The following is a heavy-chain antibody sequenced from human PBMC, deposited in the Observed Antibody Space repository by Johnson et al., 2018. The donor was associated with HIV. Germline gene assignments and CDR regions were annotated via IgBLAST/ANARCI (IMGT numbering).Heavy chain of an antibody. V-gene: IGHV3-11*01. Sequence: QVQLVESGGGLVQPGGSLSLSCAASGFTFSDYYMSWIRQAPGKGLEWVSYISSSGSTIYYADSVKGRFTISRDNAKNSLYLQMHSLRVEDTASYYCARDLVGSPRAFDIWGQGTMVTISS. J-gene: IGHJ3*02. CDR1: GFTFSDYY. CDR3: ARDLVGSPRAFDI. D-gene: IGHD2-8*02. CDR2: ISSSGSTI.